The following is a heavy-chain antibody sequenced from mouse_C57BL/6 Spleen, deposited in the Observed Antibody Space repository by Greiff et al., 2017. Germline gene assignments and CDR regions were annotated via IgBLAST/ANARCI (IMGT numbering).Heavy chain of an antibody. CDR3: FYYSKEFAY. Sequence: EVKLMESGPELVKPGASVKMSCKASGYTFTDYNMHWVKQSHGKSLEWIGYINPNNGGTSYNQKFKGKATLTVNKSSSTAYMELRSLTSEDSAVYYCFYYSKEFAYWGQGTLVTVSA. D-gene: IGHD2-5*01. J-gene: IGHJ3*01. V-gene: IGHV1-22*01. CDR2: INPNNGGT. CDR1: GYTFTDYN.